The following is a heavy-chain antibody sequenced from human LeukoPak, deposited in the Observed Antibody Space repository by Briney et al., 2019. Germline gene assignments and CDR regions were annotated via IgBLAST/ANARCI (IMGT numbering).Heavy chain of an antibody. Sequence: SETLSLTCAVYGGSFSGYYWSWIRQPPGKGLEWIGEINHSGSTNYNPSLKSRVTISVDTSKNQFSLKLSSVTAADTAVYYCSTLNSSGVLEYWGQGTLVTVSS. CDR3: STLNSSGVLEY. D-gene: IGHD6-19*01. V-gene: IGHV4-34*01. J-gene: IGHJ4*02. CDR1: GGSFSGYY. CDR2: INHSGST.